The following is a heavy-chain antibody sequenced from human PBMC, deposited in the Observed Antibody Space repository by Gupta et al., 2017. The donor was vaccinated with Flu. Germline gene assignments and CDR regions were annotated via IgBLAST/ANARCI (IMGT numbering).Heavy chain of an antibody. Sequence: QARGKGLEWVSAMSGSGGSTYYADSVKGRFTISRDNSKNTLYLQMNSLRAEDTAVYYGAKAGLRRELLPNDYWGQGTLVTVSS. V-gene: IGHV3-23*01. CDR2: MSGSGGST. J-gene: IGHJ4*02. CDR3: AKAGLRRELLPNDY. D-gene: IGHD1-26*01.